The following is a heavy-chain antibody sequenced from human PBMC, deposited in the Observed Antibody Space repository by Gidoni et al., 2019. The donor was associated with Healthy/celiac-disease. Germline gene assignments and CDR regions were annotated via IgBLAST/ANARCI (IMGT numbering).Heavy chain of an antibody. CDR1: GFTFSDYY. J-gene: IGHJ6*02. CDR2: ISSSGSTI. D-gene: IGHD4-4*01. V-gene: IGHV3-11*01. CDR3: ARDLDYSNPYYYYYGMDV. Sequence: QVQLVESGGGLVKPGGSLRLSCAASGFTFSDYYRSWIRQAPGKGLEWVSYISSSGSTIYYADSVKGRFTISRDNAKNSLYLQMNSLRAEDTAVYYCARDLDYSNPYYYYYGMDVWGQGTTVTVSS.